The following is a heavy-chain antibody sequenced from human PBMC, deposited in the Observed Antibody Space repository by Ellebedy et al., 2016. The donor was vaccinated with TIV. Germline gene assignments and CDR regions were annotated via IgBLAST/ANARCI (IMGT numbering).Heavy chain of an antibody. V-gene: IGHV3-66*01. CDR1: GFTFSNAW. CDR2: IYSGGST. J-gene: IGHJ4*02. CDR3: ARVDYGDSYFDY. D-gene: IGHD4-17*01. Sequence: GGSLRLSCAASGFTFSNAWMNWVRQAPGKGLEWVSVIYSGGSTYYADSVKGRFTISRDNPKNTLYLQMNSLRAEDTAVYYCARVDYGDSYFDYWGQGTLVTVSS.